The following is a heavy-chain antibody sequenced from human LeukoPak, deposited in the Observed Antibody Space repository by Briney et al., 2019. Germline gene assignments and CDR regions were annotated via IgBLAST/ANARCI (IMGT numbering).Heavy chain of an antibody. V-gene: IGHV3-33*08. Sequence: PGGSLRLSCAASGFTFSSYGMHWVRQAPGKGLEWVAVIWYDGSNKYYADSVKGRFTISRDNSKNTLYLQMNSLRAEDTAVYYCARVRRAMAVAGSYVYWGQGTLVTVSS. CDR1: GFTFSSYG. CDR3: ARVRRAMAVAGSYVY. D-gene: IGHD6-19*01. J-gene: IGHJ4*02. CDR2: IWYDGSNK.